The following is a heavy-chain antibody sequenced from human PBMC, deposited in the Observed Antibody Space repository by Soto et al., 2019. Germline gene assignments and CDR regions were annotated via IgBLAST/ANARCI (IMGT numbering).Heavy chain of an antibody. Sequence: QAQLIQPGGEVRKPGASVKVSCKVSGYTFNSYDFTWVRQAPGQGLEWMGWIGAYTGNTQYAEKLQGRLSLTIDASTSTAYMELRSMTSDDTAMYYCARTNIYGLDLWGQGTTVTVSS. CDR2: IGAYTGNT. J-gene: IGHJ6*02. V-gene: IGHV1-18*01. CDR1: GYTFNSYD. CDR3: ARTNIYGLDL. D-gene: IGHD2-8*01.